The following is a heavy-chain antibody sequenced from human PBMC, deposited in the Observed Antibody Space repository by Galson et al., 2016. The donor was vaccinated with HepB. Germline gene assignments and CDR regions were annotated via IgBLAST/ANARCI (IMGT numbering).Heavy chain of an antibody. D-gene: IGHD3-16*01. V-gene: IGHV3-74*01. CDR1: GFTFSNYW. J-gene: IGHJ6*02. Sequence: SLRLSCAASGFTFSNYWMHWVRQGPGRGLEWVSRIKSDGSHPNYADSVYGRFTISRDNAQNTLFLQMSSLRAEDTAVYYCARDGLGPSRGMDVWGQGTTVTVSS. CDR2: IKSDGSHP. CDR3: ARDGLGPSRGMDV.